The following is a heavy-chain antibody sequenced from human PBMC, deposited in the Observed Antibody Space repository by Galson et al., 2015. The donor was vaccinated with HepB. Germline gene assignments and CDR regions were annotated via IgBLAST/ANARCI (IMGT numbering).Heavy chain of an antibody. Sequence: SLRLSCAASGFTFSSYGMHWVRQAPGKGLEWVAVISYDGSNKYYADSVKGRFTISRDNSKNTLYLQMNSLRAEDTAVYYCAKDLCSGGSCYSFDYWGQRIVV. V-gene: IGHV3-30*18. CDR2: ISYDGSNK. J-gene: IGHJ4*02. D-gene: IGHD2-15*01. CDR1: GFTFSSYG. CDR3: AKDLCSGGSCYSFDY.